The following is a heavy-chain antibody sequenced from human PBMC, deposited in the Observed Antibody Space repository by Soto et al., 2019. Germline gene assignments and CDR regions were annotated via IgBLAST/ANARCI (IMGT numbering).Heavy chain of an antibody. CDR2: ISSSSIYI. CDR1: GFTFSSYS. CDR3: ARGGRSDDYIWGSYRPNWFDP. V-gene: IGHV3-21*01. D-gene: IGHD3-16*02. Sequence: GGSLRLSCAASGFTFSSYSLNWVRQAPGKGLEWVSSISSSSIYIYYADSVKGRFTISRDNAKNSLYLQMNSLRAEDTAVYYCARGGRSDDYIWGSYRPNWFDPWGQGTLVTVSS. J-gene: IGHJ5*02.